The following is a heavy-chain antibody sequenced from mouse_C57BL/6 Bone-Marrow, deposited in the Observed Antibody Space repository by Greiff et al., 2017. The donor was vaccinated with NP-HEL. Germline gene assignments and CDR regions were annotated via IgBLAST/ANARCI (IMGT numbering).Heavy chain of an antibody. CDR2: IYPSDSET. J-gene: IGHJ2*01. D-gene: IGHD1-1*01. V-gene: IGHV1-61*01. CDR3: ARLRARSFFDY. Sequence: VQLQQPGAELVRPGSSVKLSCKASGFTFNNYWMDWVKQRPGQGLEWIGNIYPSDSETHYTQKFKDKATLTVDKSSNTAYMQLSSLTSEDSAVYYCARLRARSFFDYWGQGTTLTVSS. CDR1: GFTFNNYW.